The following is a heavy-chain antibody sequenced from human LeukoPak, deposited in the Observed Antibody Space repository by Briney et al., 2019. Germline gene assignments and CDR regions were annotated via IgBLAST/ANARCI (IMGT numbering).Heavy chain of an antibody. D-gene: IGHD3-10*01. CDR2: IVVGSSNT. J-gene: IGHJ4*02. CDR1: GFTFSTSV. V-gene: IGHV1-58*02. CDR3: AARIGVAPTQTSDY. Sequence: GASVKVSCKTSGFTFSTSVIQWVRQVRGQRLEWIGWIVVGSSNTNYAQKFQERVTITRDMSTSTAYMELSRLISEDTAVYYCAARIGVAPTQTSDYWGQGTLVTVSS.